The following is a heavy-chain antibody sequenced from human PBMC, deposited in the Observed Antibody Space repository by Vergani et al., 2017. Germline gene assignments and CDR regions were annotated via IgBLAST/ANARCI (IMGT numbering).Heavy chain of an antibody. CDR3: AGDRRSIAAAGNDWYFDL. J-gene: IGHJ2*01. CDR1: GYTFTGHY. V-gene: IGHV1-2*06. D-gene: IGHD6-13*01. CDR2: INPNSGGT. Sequence: QVQLVQSGAEVKKPGASVKVSCKASGYTFTGHYMHWVRQAPGQGLVWMGRINPNSGGTNYAQKFQGRVTMTRDTSISTAYMELSRLRSEDPAVYYCAGDRRSIAAAGNDWYFDLWGRGTLVTVSS.